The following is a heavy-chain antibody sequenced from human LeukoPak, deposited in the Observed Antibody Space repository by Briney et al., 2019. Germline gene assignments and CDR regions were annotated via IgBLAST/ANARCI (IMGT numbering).Heavy chain of an antibody. Sequence: GGSLRLSCTASGFNFGRDAMHWVRQAPGKGLEWVAFIWFDGSNDHYADSVKGRFTIPRDNSKNTVCLQMNSLRVEDTAVYYCARDLGYSYALYYLDYWGQGTLVTVSS. CDR3: ARDLGYSYALYYLDY. CDR2: IWFDGSND. D-gene: IGHD5-18*01. V-gene: IGHV3-33*01. J-gene: IGHJ4*02. CDR1: GFNFGRDA.